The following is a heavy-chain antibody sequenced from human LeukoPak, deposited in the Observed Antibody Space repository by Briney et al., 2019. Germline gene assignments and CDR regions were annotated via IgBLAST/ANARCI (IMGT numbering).Heavy chain of an antibody. CDR3: ARDGAVTNGRYFDY. CDR1: GFTFSTYS. V-gene: IGHV3-21*01. J-gene: IGHJ4*02. CDR2: ISSSSSYI. Sequence: GGSLRLSCVDSGFTFSTYSMNWVRQAPGKGLEWVSSISSSSSYIYYGDSVKGRFTISRDNAKNSLYLQMDSLRAEDTAVYYCARDGAVTNGRYFDYWGQGTLVTVSS. D-gene: IGHD4-17*01.